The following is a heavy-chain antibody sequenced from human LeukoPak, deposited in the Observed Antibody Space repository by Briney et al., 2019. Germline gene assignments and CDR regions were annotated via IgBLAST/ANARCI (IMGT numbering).Heavy chain of an antibody. CDR3: AREGRAKLYYYYYYMDV. D-gene: IGHD6-6*01. CDR2: IRQDGSEK. V-gene: IGHV3-7*01. CDR1: GFTFSSYW. Sequence: PGGSLRLSCAASGFTFSSYWMSWVRQAPGKGLEWVANIRQDGSEKYYVDSVKGRFTISRDNAKNSLYLQMNSLRAEDTAVYYCAREGRAKLYYYYYYMDVWGKGTTVTVSS. J-gene: IGHJ6*03.